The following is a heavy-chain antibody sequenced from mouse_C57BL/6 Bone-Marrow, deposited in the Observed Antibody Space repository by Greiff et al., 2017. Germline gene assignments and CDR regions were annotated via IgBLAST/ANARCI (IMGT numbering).Heavy chain of an antibody. CDR1: GYAFTNYL. CDR2: INPGSGGT. D-gene: IGHD2-2*01. V-gene: IGHV1-54*01. CDR3: ARYYYGYDVGEYYFDY. J-gene: IGHJ2*01. Sequence: QVQLQQSGAELVRPGTSVKVSCKASGYAFTNYLIEWVKQRPGQGLEWIGVINPGSGGTNYNEKFKGKATLTADKSSSTAYMQLSSLTSEDSAVYFCARYYYGYDVGEYYFDYWGQGTTLTVSS.